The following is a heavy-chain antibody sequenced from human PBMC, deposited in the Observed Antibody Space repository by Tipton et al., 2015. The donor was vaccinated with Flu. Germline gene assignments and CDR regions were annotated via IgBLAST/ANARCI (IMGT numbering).Heavy chain of an antibody. CDR3: ARDLVAAAGPSFDY. D-gene: IGHD6-13*01. CDR1: GFTFSSYW. Sequence: SLRLSCAASGFTFSSYWMSWVRQAPGKGLEWVANIKQDGSEKYYVDSVKGRFTISGDNAKNSLYLQMNSLRAEDTAVYYCARDLVAAAGPSFDYWGQGTLVTVSS. CDR2: IKQDGSEK. J-gene: IGHJ4*02. V-gene: IGHV3-7*01.